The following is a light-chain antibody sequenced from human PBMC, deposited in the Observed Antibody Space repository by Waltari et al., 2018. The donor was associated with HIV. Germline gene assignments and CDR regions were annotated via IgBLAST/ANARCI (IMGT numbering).Light chain of an antibody. CDR3: QQSFSTPWT. CDR1: KAIKTY. V-gene: IGKV1-39*01. Sequence: DIKMTQSPSSLSAYMGHRITLNCRASKAIKTYLKWYAQRPGEAPKLLIFDATRLHTGVTNRFSGTGSGTHFTLTISSLQPEDSGTYYCQQSFSTPWTFGHGTKV. CDR2: DAT. J-gene: IGKJ1*01.